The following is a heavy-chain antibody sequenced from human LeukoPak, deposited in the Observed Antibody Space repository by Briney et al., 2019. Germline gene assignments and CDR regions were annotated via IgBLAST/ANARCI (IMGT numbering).Heavy chain of an antibody. D-gene: IGHD1-14*01. J-gene: IGHJ4*02. CDR1: GFTFSSYW. Sequence: PGGSLRLSCAASGFTFSSYWMSWVRQAPGKGLEWVANIKQDGSEKYYVDSVKGRFTISRDNAENSLYLQMNTLRAEDTALYYCARGTYYFDYWGQGTLVTVYS. V-gene: IGHV3-7*01. CDR2: IKQDGSEK. CDR3: ARGTYYFDY.